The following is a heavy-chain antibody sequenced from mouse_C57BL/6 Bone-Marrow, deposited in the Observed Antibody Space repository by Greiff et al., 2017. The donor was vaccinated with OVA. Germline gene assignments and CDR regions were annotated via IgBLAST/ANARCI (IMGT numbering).Heavy chain of an antibody. CDR2: ISSGSSTI. CDR1: GFTFSDYG. CDR3: ARLDYDWYFDV. J-gene: IGHJ1*03. Sequence: VQLKQSGGGLVKPGGSLKLSCAASGFTFSDYGMHWVRQAPEKGLEWVAYISSGSSTIYYADTVKGRFTISRDNAKNTLFLQMTSLRSEDTAMYYCARLDYDWYFDVWGTGTTVTVSS. D-gene: IGHD2-4*01. V-gene: IGHV5-17*01.